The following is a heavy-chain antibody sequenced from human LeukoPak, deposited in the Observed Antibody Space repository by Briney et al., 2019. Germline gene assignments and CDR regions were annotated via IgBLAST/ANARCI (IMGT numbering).Heavy chain of an antibody. Sequence: GGSLRLSCAASGFTFSSYWMHWVRQAPGKGLVWVSRINSDGSSTSYADSVKGRFTISRDNAKNTLYLQMNSLRAEDTAVYYCARVGGSSGYYWDYWGQGTLVTVSS. V-gene: IGHV3-74*01. CDR1: GFTFSSYW. CDR3: ARVGGSSGYYWDY. CDR2: INSDGSST. D-gene: IGHD3-22*01. J-gene: IGHJ4*02.